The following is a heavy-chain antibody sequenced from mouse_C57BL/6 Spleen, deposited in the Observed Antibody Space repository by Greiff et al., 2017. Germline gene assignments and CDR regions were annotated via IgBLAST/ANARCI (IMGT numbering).Heavy chain of an antibody. CDR3: ARNHDGPYEYFDV. Sequence: EVKVEESGGGLVKPGGSLKLSCAASGFTFSDYGMHWVRQAPEKGLEWVAYISSGSSTIYYADTVKGRFTISRDNAKNTLFLQMTSLRSEDTAMYYCARNHDGPYEYFDVWGTGTTVTVSS. CDR2: ISSGSSTI. J-gene: IGHJ1*03. V-gene: IGHV5-17*01. D-gene: IGHD2-12*01. CDR1: GFTFSDYG.